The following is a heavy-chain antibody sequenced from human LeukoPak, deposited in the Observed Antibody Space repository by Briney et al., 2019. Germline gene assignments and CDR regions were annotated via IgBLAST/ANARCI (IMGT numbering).Heavy chain of an antibody. CDR2: LYHSGST. Sequence: SETLSLTCTLSGGSISSTYYYWGWIRQPPGKGLEWIANLYHSGSTYYNPSLKRRVTISADKSKKQFSLKLTSVTAADTAVYYCARLLWFGELGYYYYGMDVWGQGTTVTVSS. V-gene: IGHV4-39*07. D-gene: IGHD3-10*01. J-gene: IGHJ6*02. CDR1: GGSISSTYYY. CDR3: ARLLWFGELGYYYYGMDV.